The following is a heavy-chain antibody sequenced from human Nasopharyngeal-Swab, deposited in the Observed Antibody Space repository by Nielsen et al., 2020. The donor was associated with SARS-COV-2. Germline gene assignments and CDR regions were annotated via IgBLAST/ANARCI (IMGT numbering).Heavy chain of an antibody. CDR2: VYYYSGTT. CDR3: ARRPTGYGDYYFDS. D-gene: IGHD4-17*01. V-gene: IGHV4-59*08. J-gene: IGHJ4*02. Sequence: RQAPGKGLEWIGYVYYYSGTTNSNPSLKSRVTISMDTSKKQFSLQMSSVTTADTAVYYCARRPTGYGDYYFDSWGQGTRVTVSS.